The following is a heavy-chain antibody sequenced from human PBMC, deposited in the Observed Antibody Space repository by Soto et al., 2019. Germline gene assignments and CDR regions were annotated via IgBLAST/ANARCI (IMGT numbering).Heavy chain of an antibody. D-gene: IGHD3-22*01. V-gene: IGHV1-8*01. CDR1: GYTFTSYD. CDR3: ARDIVVVMTGYYSGMDV. Sequence: GASVKVSCKASGYTFTSYDINWVRQATGQGLEWMGWMNPNSGNTGYAQKFQGRVTMTRNTSISTAYMELSSLRSEDTAVYYCARDIVVVMTGYYSGMDVWGQGTTVTVSS. J-gene: IGHJ6*02. CDR2: MNPNSGNT.